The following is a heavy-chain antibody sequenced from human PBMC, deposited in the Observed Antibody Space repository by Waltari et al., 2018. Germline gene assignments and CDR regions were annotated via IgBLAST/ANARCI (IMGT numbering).Heavy chain of an antibody. V-gene: IGHV1-2*06. CDR2: INPNSGGT. CDR1: GYTFTGYY. Sequence: QVQLVQSGAEVKKPGASVKVSCKASGYTFTGYYMHWVRLAPGQGLEWMGRINPNSGGTNYATKFQGRVTMTRDTSISTAYMELGRLRSDDTAVYYCATEEAYCGGDCYQGAAFDIWGQGTMVTVSS. D-gene: IGHD2-21*01. CDR3: ATEEAYCGGDCYQGAAFDI. J-gene: IGHJ3*02.